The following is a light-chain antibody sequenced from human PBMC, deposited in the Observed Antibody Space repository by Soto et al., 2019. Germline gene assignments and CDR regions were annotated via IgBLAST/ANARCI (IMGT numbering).Light chain of an antibody. V-gene: IGLV2-14*01. CDR1: SSDVGAYNS. J-gene: IGLJ1*01. CDR3: SSYTSSSSYV. Sequence: QSVLTQPASVSGSPGQSIAISCTGTSSDVGAYNSVSWYQQYPGKAPKLMIHDVSNRPSGVSNRFSGSKSGSTASLTISGLQAEDEADYYCSSYTSSSSYVFGSGTKSPS. CDR2: DVS.